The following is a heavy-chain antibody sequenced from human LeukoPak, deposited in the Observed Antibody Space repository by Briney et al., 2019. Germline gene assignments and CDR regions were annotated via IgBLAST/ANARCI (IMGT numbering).Heavy chain of an antibody. CDR1: GYTFTGYY. Sequence: ASVKVSRKASGYTFTGYYMHWVRQAPGQGLEWMGWINPNSGGTNYAQKFQGRVTMTRDTSIRTAYMELSRLRSDDTAVYYCARDLAVAGDYWGQGTLVTVSS. CDR2: INPNSGGT. J-gene: IGHJ4*02. CDR3: ARDLAVAGDY. D-gene: IGHD6-19*01. V-gene: IGHV1-2*02.